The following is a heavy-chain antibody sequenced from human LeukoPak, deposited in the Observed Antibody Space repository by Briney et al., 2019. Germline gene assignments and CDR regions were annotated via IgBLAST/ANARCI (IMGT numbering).Heavy chain of an antibody. CDR1: GFSFSDYY. J-gene: IGHJ4*02. Sequence: GESLKISCAASGFSFSDYYMSWIRQAPGKGLEWVSYIDSSGSATFYADSVKGRFTISRDNTKNSLYLQMNGLRADDTAVYYCASRYSPFDFWGQGTLVTVSS. D-gene: IGHD5-18*01. V-gene: IGHV3-11*04. CDR2: IDSSGSAT. CDR3: ASRYSPFDF.